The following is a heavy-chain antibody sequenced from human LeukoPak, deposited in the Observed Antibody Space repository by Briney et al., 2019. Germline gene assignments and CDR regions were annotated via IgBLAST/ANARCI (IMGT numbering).Heavy chain of an antibody. D-gene: IGHD2-2*01. J-gene: IGHJ5*01. V-gene: IGHV5-51*01. CDR2: FYPGDSES. CDR1: GYTSDAYS. Sequence: LGESLHISCQGSGYTSDAYSIAWARQMPGKGLEWMGIFYPGDSESRSRPSLQGQVTMSVNKSISPAYLQWTGLKASDTAMSSCAIRQGCSNTACPPNSGGKGPRVTVSS. CDR3: AIRQGCSNTACPPNS.